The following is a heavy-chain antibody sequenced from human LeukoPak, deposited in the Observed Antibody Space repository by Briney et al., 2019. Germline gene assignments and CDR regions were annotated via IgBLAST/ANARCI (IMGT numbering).Heavy chain of an antibody. CDR1: GGSITTNW. V-gene: IGHV4-4*02. D-gene: IGHD3-3*01. Sequence: KASETLSLTCGVSGGSITTNWWTWVRQPPGKGLEWIGEVHLDGRTNYNPSLESRLTISVDLSENHISLRLTSVTAADTAVYYCAREGGFYRPLDYSGQGTLVTVSS. J-gene: IGHJ4*02. CDR3: AREGGFYRPLDY. CDR2: VHLDGRT.